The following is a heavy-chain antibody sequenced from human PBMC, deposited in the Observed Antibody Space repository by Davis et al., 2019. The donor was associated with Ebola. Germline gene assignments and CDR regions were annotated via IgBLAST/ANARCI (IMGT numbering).Heavy chain of an antibody. CDR1: GFTFGDYA. Sequence: GESLKISCSSYGFTFGDYAMSWVRQAPGKGLEWVGFIRSKGYGGKTQYAASVNGRFTISRDNSKNTLYLQMNSLRTEDTAVYYCVTENWYRFESWGQGTLVTVSS. D-gene: IGHD1/OR15-1a*01. V-gene: IGHV3-49*04. CDR3: VTENWYRFES. J-gene: IGHJ4*02. CDR2: IRSKGYGGKT.